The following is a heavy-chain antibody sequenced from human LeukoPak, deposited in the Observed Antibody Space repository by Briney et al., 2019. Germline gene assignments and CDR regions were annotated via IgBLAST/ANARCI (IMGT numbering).Heavy chain of an antibody. V-gene: IGHV3-30*02. CDR3: AKDEFEGDYYGSGSYYYPLDY. CDR1: GFTFSSYG. J-gene: IGHJ4*02. D-gene: IGHD3-10*01. Sequence: GGSLRLSCAASGFTFSSYGMHWVRQAPGKGLEWVAFIRYDGSNKYYAGSVKGRFTISRDNSKNTLYLQMNSLRAEDTAVYYCAKDEFEGDYYGSGSYYYPLDYWGQGTLVTVSS. CDR2: IRYDGSNK.